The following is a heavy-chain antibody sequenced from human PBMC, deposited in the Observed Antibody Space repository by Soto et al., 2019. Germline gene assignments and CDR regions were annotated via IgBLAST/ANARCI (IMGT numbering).Heavy chain of an antibody. D-gene: IGHD3-10*01. CDR3: AREVQVHTPAFVY. J-gene: IGHJ4*02. CDR1: GGTFNTYA. Sequence: QVQLVQSGAEMKKPGSSVKVSCQSSGGTFNTYAMNWVRQAPGQGPEWMGDISPMFGAANYAPKFQGRVTITAAESTGTSYMQLSSLASEDTALYSCAREVQVHTPAFVYWGQGTLVTVSS. V-gene: IGHV1-69*19. CDR2: ISPMFGAA.